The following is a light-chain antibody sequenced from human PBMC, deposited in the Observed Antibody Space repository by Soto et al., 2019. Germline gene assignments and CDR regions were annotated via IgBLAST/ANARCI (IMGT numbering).Light chain of an antibody. J-gene: IGKJ1*01. CDR2: GAS. CDR1: QSVSSY. Sequence: EIVLTQSPATLSLSPGERATLSCRASQSVSSYLAWYQQKPGQAPRLLIYGASTRATGISARFSGSGSGTEFTLTISSLQSEDFAVYYCQQRSNWPWTFGQGTKVDI. V-gene: IGKV3-11*01. CDR3: QQRSNWPWT.